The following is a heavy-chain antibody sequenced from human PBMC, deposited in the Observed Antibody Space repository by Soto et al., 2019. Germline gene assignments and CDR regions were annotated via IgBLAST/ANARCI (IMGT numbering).Heavy chain of an antibody. CDR3: ARGPESRSTAYFDY. V-gene: IGHV1-18*01. CDR2: ISAYTGNT. D-gene: IGHD2-2*01. Sequence: ASVKVSCKASGYTFTDYGITWVRQAPGQGLEWMGWISAYTGNTNYAQKVQGRVTMSTDTSTSTAYLELRSLRSDDTAVYYGARGPESRSTAYFDYWGQGTLVAVSS. CDR1: GYTFTDYG. J-gene: IGHJ4*02.